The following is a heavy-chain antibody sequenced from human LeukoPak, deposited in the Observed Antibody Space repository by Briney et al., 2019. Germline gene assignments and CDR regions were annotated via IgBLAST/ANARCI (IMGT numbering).Heavy chain of an antibody. Sequence: SGGSLRLSCAASGFTFDDYAMHWVRQAPGKGPEWVSLISWDGGSTYYADPVKGRFTISRDNSKNSLYLQMNSLRAEDTALYYCAKMRASPGSCSGGSCYGDFDYWGQGTLVTVSS. V-gene: IGHV3-43D*03. J-gene: IGHJ4*02. D-gene: IGHD2-15*01. CDR3: AKMRASPGSCSGGSCYGDFDY. CDR1: GFTFDDYA. CDR2: ISWDGGST.